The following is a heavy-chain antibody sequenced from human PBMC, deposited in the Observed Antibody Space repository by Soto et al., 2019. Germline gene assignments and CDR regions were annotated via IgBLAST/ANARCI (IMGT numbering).Heavy chain of an antibody. CDR1: GYTFTGYY. D-gene: IGHD3-10*01. V-gene: IGHV1-2*02. CDR2: INPNSGGT. J-gene: IGHJ4*02. CDR3: ARDPIRSGEEDFDY. Sequence: ASVKVSCKASGYTFTGYYMHWVRQAPGQGLEWMGWINPNSGGTNYAQKFQGRVTMTRDTFISTAYMELSRLRSDDTAVYYCARDPIRSGEEDFDYWGQGTLVTAPQ.